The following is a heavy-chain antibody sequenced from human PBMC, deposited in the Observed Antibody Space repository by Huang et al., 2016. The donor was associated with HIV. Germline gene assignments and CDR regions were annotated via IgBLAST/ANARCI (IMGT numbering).Heavy chain of an antibody. CDR1: GGSISSSSYY. J-gene: IGHJ4*02. CDR2: IYYSGST. D-gene: IGHD3-10*01. CDR3: ARHERWAMVRGVPQWGFDY. V-gene: IGHV4-39*01. Sequence: QLQLQESGPGLVEPSETLSLTCTVSGGSISSSSYYWGWIRQPPGKGLEWIGTIYYSGSTYYNPSLKGRVTISVDTSKNQFSLKLSSVTAADTAVYYCARHERWAMVRGVPQWGFDYWGQGTLVTVSS.